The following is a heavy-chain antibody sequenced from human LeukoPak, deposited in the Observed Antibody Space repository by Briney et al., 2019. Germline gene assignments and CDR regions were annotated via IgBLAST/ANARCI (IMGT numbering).Heavy chain of an antibody. J-gene: IGHJ6*03. CDR2: IRYDGSNK. CDR1: GFTFSSYG. Sequence: GGSLRLSCAASGFTFSSYGMHWVRQAPGKWLEWVAFIRYDGSNKYYADSVKGRFTISRDNSKNTLYLQMNSLRAEDTAVYYCAGGPDYYYYYMDVWGKGTTVTISS. D-gene: IGHD3-16*01. CDR3: AGGPDYYYYYMDV. V-gene: IGHV3-30*02.